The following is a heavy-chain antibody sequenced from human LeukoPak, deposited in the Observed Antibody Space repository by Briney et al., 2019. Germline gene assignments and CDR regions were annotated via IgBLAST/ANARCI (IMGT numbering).Heavy chain of an antibody. J-gene: IGHJ4*02. V-gene: IGHV5-51*01. CDR1: GYSFTSYW. CDR3: ARHPAYYDILTGYYLDY. CDR2: IYPGDSDT. D-gene: IGHD3-9*01. Sequence: GESLKISCKGSGYSFTSYWIGWVRQMPGKGLEWMGIIYPGDSDTRYSPSFQGQVTISADKSISTAYLQWSSLKASDTAMYYCARHPAYYDILTGYYLDYWGQGTLVTVSS.